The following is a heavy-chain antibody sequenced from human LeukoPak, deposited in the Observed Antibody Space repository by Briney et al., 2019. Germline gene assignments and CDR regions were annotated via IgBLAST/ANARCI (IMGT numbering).Heavy chain of an antibody. CDR3: ARATLEIGSYFDY. CDR2: ISFSGST. V-gene: IGHV4-59*01. J-gene: IGHJ4*02. D-gene: IGHD5-24*01. Sequence: WETLSLTCTVSGGSISSYYWSWIRQPPGKGLEWIGYISFSGSTNYNPSLKSRVTISVDTSKKHFSLKLSSATAADTAVYYCARATLEIGSYFDYWGQGTPVTVSS. CDR1: GGSISSYY.